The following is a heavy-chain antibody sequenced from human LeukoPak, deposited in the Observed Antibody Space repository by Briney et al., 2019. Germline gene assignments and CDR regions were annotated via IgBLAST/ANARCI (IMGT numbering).Heavy chain of an antibody. CDR1: GGFISSASYY. D-gene: IGHD3-22*01. CDR3: ARRSDYYGNSDVMFDP. Sequence: SETLSLTCSVSGGFISSASYYWGWIRQPPGKGLEWIGTIYYSGSTYYNPSLKSRVTMSVDTSKNQFSLKLSSVTAADTAVYFCARRSDYYGNSDVMFDPWGQGILVTVSS. J-gene: IGHJ5*02. V-gene: IGHV4-39*01. CDR2: IYYSGST.